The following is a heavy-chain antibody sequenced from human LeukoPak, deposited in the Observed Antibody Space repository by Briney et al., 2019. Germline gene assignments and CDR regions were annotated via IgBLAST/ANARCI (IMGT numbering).Heavy chain of an antibody. CDR1: DYTFTSYG. D-gene: IGHD3-10*01. CDR3: ARGRPDYYGSGSYKSWFDP. J-gene: IGHJ5*02. V-gene: IGHV1-18*01. Sequence: ASVKVSCKASDYTFTSYGISWVRQAPGQGLEWMGWISAYNGNTNYAQKLQGRVTMTTDTSTSTAYMELRSLRSDDTAVYYCARGRPDYYGSGSYKSWFDPWGQGTLVTVSS. CDR2: ISAYNGNT.